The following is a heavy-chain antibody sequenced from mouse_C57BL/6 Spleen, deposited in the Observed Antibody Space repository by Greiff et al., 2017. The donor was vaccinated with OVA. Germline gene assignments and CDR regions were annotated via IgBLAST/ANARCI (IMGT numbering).Heavy chain of an antibody. V-gene: IGHV1-64*01. Sequence: QVQLQQPGAELVKPGASVKLSCKASGYTFTSYWMHWVKQRPGQGLEWIGMIHPNSGSTNYNEKFKSKATLTVDKSSSTAYMQLSSLTSEDSAVYYCARSFTTVVAHWYLDVWGTGTRSPSPQ. D-gene: IGHD1-1*01. CDR3: ARSFTTVVAHWYLDV. J-gene: IGHJ1*03. CDR1: GYTFTSYW. CDR2: IHPNSGST.